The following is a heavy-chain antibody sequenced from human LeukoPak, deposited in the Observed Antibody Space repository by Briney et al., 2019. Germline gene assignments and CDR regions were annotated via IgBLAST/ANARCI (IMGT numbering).Heavy chain of an antibody. CDR1: GFTFSSYA. Sequence: PGGSLRLSCAASGFTFSSYASSWVRQAPGKGLEWVSAITAGGGGTYYADSVKGRFTISRDNSKNTLYLQMNSLRAEDTAVYYCVKGPTSWDCWGQGSCVDVSS. CDR2: ITAGGGGT. CDR3: VKGPTSWDC. J-gene: IGHJ4*02. V-gene: IGHV3-23*01. D-gene: IGHD3-10*01.